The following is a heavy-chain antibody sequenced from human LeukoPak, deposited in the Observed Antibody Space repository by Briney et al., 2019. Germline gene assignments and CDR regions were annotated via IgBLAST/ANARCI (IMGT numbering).Heavy chain of an antibody. CDR1: GFTFSSYA. D-gene: IGHD6-19*01. CDR3: VGGWRFDF. CDR2: ISDDAGST. V-gene: IGHV3-23*01. Sequence: PGGSLRLSCAASGFTFSSYAMSWVRQALGKGLEWVSTISDDAGSTYYADFVKGRFTISRDNSKNTLYLQMNTLRAEDTAVYYCVGGWRFDFWGQGTRVTVSS. J-gene: IGHJ4*02.